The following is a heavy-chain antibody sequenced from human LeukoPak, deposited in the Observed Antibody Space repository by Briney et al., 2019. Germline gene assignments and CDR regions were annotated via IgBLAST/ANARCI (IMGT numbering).Heavy chain of an antibody. J-gene: IGHJ4*02. Sequence: ASVKVSCKASGYTFTGYYMHWVRQAPGQGLEWMGRINPNRCGTNYAQKFQGRVTMTRDTSISTAYMKLSRLRSDDTAVYYCAREGPGRWWGSFDYWGQGTLVTVSS. CDR3: AREGPGRWWGSFDY. CDR1: GYTFTGYY. D-gene: IGHD2-15*01. CDR2: INPNRCGT. V-gene: IGHV1-2*06.